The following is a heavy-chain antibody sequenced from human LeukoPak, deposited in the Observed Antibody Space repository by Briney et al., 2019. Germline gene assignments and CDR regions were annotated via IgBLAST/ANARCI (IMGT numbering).Heavy chain of an antibody. J-gene: IGHJ6*02. CDR3: ASSPLIYYYGMDV. V-gene: IGHV3-23*01. Sequence: PGGSLRLSCAAPGFTFSSYAMSWVRQAPGKGLEWVSGIGGSGSSTYYADSVKGRFTISRDNSKNTLYLQMNSLRAEDSAVYYCASSPLIYYYGMDVWGQGTTVTVS. CDR1: GFTFSSYA. D-gene: IGHD3-16*01. CDR2: IGGSGSST.